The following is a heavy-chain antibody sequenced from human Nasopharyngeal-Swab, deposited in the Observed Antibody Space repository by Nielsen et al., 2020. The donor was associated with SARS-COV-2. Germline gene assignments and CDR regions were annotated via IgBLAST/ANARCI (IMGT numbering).Heavy chain of an antibody. V-gene: IGHV3-74*01. Sequence: GGSLRLSCAASGFSFSIYWMHWVRQPPGKGLVWVSGISSDESTTTYADSVKGRFTISRDNTKNTLYLQMNSLRAEDTAVYYCARGSFSAFDIWGQGTMVTVSS. J-gene: IGHJ3*02. CDR1: GFSFSIYW. CDR2: ISSDESTT. CDR3: ARGSFSAFDI.